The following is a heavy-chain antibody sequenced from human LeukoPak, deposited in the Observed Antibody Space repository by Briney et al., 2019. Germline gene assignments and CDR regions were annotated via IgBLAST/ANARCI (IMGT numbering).Heavy chain of an antibody. V-gene: IGHV4-59*01. CDR3: AMSTVTTDDAFDI. Sequence: KPSETLSLTCTVSGGSFSSYYWSWIRQPPGKGLEWIGYIYYSGSTNYNPSLKSRVTISVDTSKNQFSLKLSSVTAADTAVYYCAMSTVTTDDAFDIWGQGTMVTVSS. J-gene: IGHJ3*02. CDR1: GGSFSSYY. CDR2: IYYSGST. D-gene: IGHD4-17*01.